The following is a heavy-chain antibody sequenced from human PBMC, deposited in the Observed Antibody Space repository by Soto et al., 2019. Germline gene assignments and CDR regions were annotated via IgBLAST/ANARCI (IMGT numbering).Heavy chain of an antibody. CDR3: AKVWAYMDN. V-gene: IGHV3-11*01. J-gene: IGHJ4*02. Sequence: PGGSLRLSCVASGFIMSGYYMSWIRQGPGQGLEWLAYISSSGTTIAYADSVRGRFTISRDNAKNSLYLQMNSLEADETAVYYCAKVWAYMDNWGQGTPVTVSS. D-gene: IGHD7-27*01. CDR1: GFIMSGYY. CDR2: ISSSGTTI.